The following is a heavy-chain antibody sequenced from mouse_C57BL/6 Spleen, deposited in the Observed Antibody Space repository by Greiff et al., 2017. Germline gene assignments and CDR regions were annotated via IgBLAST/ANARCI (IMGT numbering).Heavy chain of an antibody. CDR3: ARFSILRSYGDD. Sequence: QVHVKQSGAELARPGASVKMSCKASGYTFTSYTMHWVKQRPGQGLEWIGYINPSSGYTKYNQKFKDKATLTADKSSSTAYMQLSSLTSEDSAVYDCARFSILRSYGDDWGQGTTLTVSS. CDR1: GYTFTSYT. V-gene: IGHV1-4*01. J-gene: IGHJ2*01. CDR2: INPSSGYT. D-gene: IGHD1-2*01.